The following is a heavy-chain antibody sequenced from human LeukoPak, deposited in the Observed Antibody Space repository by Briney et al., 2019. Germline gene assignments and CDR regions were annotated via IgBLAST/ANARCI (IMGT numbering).Heavy chain of an antibody. CDR3: ARGGGYSYGYSYYYYGMDV. D-gene: IGHD5-18*01. V-gene: IGHV4-34*01. J-gene: IGHJ6*04. CDR1: GGSFGGYY. Sequence: ASETLSLTCAVYGGSFGGYYWSWIRQPPGKGLEWIGEINHSGSTNYNPSLKSRVTISVDTSKNQFSLKLSSVTAADTAVYYCARGGGYSYGYSYYYYGMDVWGKGTTVTVSS. CDR2: INHSGST.